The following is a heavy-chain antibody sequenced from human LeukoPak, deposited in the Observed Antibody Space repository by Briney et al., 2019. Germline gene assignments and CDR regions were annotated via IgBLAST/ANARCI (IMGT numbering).Heavy chain of an antibody. J-gene: IGHJ6*02. D-gene: IGHD1-26*01. CDR1: GYTFTSYG. Sequence: ASVKVSCKASGYTFTSYGISWVRQAPGQGLEWMGWISAYNGNTNYAQKLQGRATMTTDTSTSPAYMELRSLRSDDTAVYYCARGSGIVGATDGMDVWGQGTTVTVSS. CDR2: ISAYNGNT. CDR3: ARGSGIVGATDGMDV. V-gene: IGHV1-18*01.